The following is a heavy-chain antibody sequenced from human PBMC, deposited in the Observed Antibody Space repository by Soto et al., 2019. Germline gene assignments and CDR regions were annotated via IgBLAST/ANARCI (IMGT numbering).Heavy chain of an antibody. CDR2: ISAYNGDT. J-gene: IGHJ4*02. Sequence: QVQLVQSGAEVKKPGASVKVSCKTSGYTFTRYSISWVRQAPGQALEWMGWISAYNGDTNYAQKLPGRVTMSTDTSTSRGYMELRSLRSDGTAMYYCARDHAGSGWFRFDYWGQGTLVTVSS. V-gene: IGHV1-18*01. D-gene: IGHD6-19*01. CDR3: ARDHAGSGWFRFDY. CDR1: GYTFTRYS.